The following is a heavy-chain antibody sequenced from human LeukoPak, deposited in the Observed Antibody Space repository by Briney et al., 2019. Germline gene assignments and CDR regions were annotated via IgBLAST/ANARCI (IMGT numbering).Heavy chain of an antibody. CDR3: ARDLEGPVDY. CDR1: GGSFSGYY. J-gene: IGHJ4*02. CDR2: INHSGST. Sequence: SETLSLTCAVYGGSFSGYYWGWIRQPPGKGLEWIGEINHSGSTNYNPSLKSRVTISVDTSKNQFSLKLSSVTAADTAVYYCARDLEGPVDYWGQGTLVTVSS. V-gene: IGHV4-34*01.